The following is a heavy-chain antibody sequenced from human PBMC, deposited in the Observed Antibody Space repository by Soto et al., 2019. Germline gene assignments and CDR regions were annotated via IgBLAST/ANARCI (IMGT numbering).Heavy chain of an antibody. CDR3: ARDHQLEPPGERRRYYYYYGMDV. D-gene: IGHD6-6*01. CDR2: ISAYNGNT. CDR1: GYTFTSYG. V-gene: IGHV1-18*04. J-gene: IGHJ6*02. Sequence: GASVKVSCKASGYTFTSYGISWVRQAPGQGLEWMGWISAYNGNTNYAQKLQGRVTMTTDTSTSTAYMELRSLGSDDTAVYYCARDHQLEPPGERRRYYYYYGMDVWGQGTTVTVSS.